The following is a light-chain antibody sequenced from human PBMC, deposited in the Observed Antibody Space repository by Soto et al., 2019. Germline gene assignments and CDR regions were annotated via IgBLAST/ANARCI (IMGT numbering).Light chain of an antibody. V-gene: IGLV2-14*01. Sequence: QSALTQPASVSGSPGQSITISCTGTSSDVGGYNYVSWYQQYPGKAPKLMIYEVTNRPSGISNRFSGSQSGNTASLTISGLQAEDEADYYCSSYAGSNNPYVFGTGTKLTVL. CDR1: SSDVGGYNY. CDR3: SSYAGSNNPYV. J-gene: IGLJ1*01. CDR2: EVT.